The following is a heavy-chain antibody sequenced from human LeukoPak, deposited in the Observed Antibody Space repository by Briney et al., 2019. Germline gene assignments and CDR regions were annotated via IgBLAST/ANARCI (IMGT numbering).Heavy chain of an antibody. J-gene: IGHJ5*02. CDR2: ISGSGGST. CDR1: GFTFSSYA. CDR3: AKSRKDYTIFGVVIVDWFDP. V-gene: IGHV3-23*01. Sequence: GGSLRLSCAASGFTFSSYAMSWVRQAPGKGLEWVSAISGSGGSTYYAGSVKGRFTISRDNSKNTLYLQMNSLRAEDTAVYYCAKSRKDYTIFGVVIVDWFDPWGQGTLVTVSS. D-gene: IGHD3-3*01.